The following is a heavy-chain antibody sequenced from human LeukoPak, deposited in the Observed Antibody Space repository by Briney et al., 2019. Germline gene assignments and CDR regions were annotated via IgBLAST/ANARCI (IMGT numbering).Heavy chain of an antibody. CDR3: VRDMGGWQTYFDY. CDR2: ISSSGSTI. V-gene: IGHV3-11*04. D-gene: IGHD6-19*01. J-gene: IGHJ4*02. CDR1: GFTFSDYY. Sequence: PGGSLRLSCAASGFTFSDYYMSWIRQAPGKGLEWVSYISSSGSTIYYADSVKGRFTISRDNAKNSLYLQLNSLRAEDTAVYYCVRDMGGWQTYFDYWGQGTLVTVSS.